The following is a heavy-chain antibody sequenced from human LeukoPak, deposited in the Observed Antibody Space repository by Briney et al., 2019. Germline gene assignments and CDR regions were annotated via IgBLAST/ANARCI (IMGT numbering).Heavy chain of an antibody. J-gene: IGHJ6*02. CDR3: AKVRGGGEPSWVYYYYYGMDV. V-gene: IGHV3-23*01. Sequence: PGGSLRLSCAASGFTFSSYAMSWVRQAPGKGLEWVSAISGSGGSTYYADSVKGRFTISRDNSKNTLYLQMNSLGAEDTAVYYCAKVRGGGEPSWVYYYYYGMDVWGQGTTVTVSS. CDR1: GFTFSSYA. CDR2: ISGSGGST. D-gene: IGHD3-16*01.